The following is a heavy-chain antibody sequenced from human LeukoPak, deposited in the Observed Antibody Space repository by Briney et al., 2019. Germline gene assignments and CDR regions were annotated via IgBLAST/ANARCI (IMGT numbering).Heavy chain of an antibody. Sequence: GGSLRLSCAASGFTLSSYGMHWVRQAPGRGLEWVAVIWYDGSNKYYANSVKGRFTISRDNSKNTLYLQMNSLRAEDTAVYYCARDRGSSLDYGGQGTLVTVSS. CDR2: IWYDGSNK. CDR3: ARDRGSSLDY. D-gene: IGHD1-26*01. V-gene: IGHV3-33*01. CDR1: GFTLSSYG. J-gene: IGHJ4*02.